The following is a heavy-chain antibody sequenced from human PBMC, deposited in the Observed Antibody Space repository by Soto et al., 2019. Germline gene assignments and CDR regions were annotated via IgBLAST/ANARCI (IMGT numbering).Heavy chain of an antibody. CDR3: AKAGGDIVVVPAAKNVDY. CDR2: ISYDGSNK. Sequence: QVQLVESGGGVVQPGRSLRLSCAASGFTFSSYGMHWVRQAPGKGLEWVAVISYDGSNKYYADSVKGRFTISRDNYKNTLYLRIDALRAEDTAVYYCAKAGGDIVVVPAAKNVDYWGQGTLVAVCS. J-gene: IGHJ4*02. CDR1: GFTFSSYG. D-gene: IGHD2-2*01. V-gene: IGHV3-30*18.